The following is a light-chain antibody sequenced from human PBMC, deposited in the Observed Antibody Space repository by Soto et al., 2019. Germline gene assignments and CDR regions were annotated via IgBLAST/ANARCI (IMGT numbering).Light chain of an antibody. Sequence: DIQMTQSPSSLSASVGDRVTITCRASQSISSHLIWYQQKSGRAPNPLIYAASTLRSRVPSRFSGSGSETDFILTISTLQPEDFATYYCQHNYSTPRTFGQGTQVEIK. J-gene: IGKJ1*01. CDR1: QSISSH. CDR2: AAS. CDR3: QHNYSTPRT. V-gene: IGKV1-39*01.